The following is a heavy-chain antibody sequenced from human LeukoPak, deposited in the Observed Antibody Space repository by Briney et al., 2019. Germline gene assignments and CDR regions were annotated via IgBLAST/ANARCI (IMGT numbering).Heavy chain of an antibody. J-gene: IGHJ4*02. CDR3: TRQREDYYDSSGYYYYFDY. CDR2: IRSKANSYAT. V-gene: IGHV3-73*01. D-gene: IGHD3-22*01. Sequence: GGSLRLSCAASGFTFSGSAMHWVRQASGKGPEWVGRIRSKANSYATAYAASVKGRFTISRDDSKNTAYLQMNSLKTEDTAVYYCTRQREDYYDSSGYYYYFDYWGQGTLVTVSS. CDR1: GFTFSGSA.